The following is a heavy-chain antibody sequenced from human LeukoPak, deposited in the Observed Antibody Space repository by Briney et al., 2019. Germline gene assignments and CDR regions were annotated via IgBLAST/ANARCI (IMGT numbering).Heavy chain of an antibody. CDR1: GYTFTSYY. D-gene: IGHD6-19*01. Sequence: GASVKVFCKASGYTFTSYYMHWVRQAPGQGLEWMGIINPSGGSTSYAQKFQGRVTMTRDTSTSTVYMELSSLRSDDTAVYYCARDSSGWSFDYWGQGTLVTVSS. CDR3: ARDSSGWSFDY. CDR2: INPSGGST. J-gene: IGHJ4*02. V-gene: IGHV1-46*01.